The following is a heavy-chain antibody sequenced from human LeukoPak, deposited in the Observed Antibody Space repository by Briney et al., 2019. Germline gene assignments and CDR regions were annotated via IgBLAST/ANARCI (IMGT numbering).Heavy chain of an antibody. Sequence: GGTLRLSCAASGFTFSNYGMSWVRQAPGKGLEWVSGISGSGGSIYYADPVKGRFTISRDNSKNTLYLQMNSLRAEDTAVYYCAELGITMIGGVWGKGTTVTISS. V-gene: IGHV3-23*01. CDR3: AELGITMIGGV. J-gene: IGHJ6*04. CDR2: ISGSGGSI. CDR1: GFTFSNYG. D-gene: IGHD3-10*02.